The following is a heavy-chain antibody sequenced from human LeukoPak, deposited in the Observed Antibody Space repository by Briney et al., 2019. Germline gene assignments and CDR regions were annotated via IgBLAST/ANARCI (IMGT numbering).Heavy chain of an antibody. J-gene: IGHJ4*02. Sequence: ASVKVSCKASGYTFTSYGISWVRQAPGQGLEWMGWISAYNGNTNYAQKLQGRVTMTTDTSTSTAYMELRSLRSDDTAVYYCARGSGYYGSGSYQYYFDYRGQGTLVTVSS. CDR3: ARGSGYYGSGSYQYYFDY. CDR2: ISAYNGNT. D-gene: IGHD3-10*01. CDR1: GYTFTSYG. V-gene: IGHV1-18*01.